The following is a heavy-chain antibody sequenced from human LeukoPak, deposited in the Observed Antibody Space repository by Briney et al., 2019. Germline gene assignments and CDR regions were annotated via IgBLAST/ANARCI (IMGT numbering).Heavy chain of an antibody. V-gene: IGHV3-74*01. CDR2: INADGSNT. J-gene: IGHJ3*02. CDR3: ASLMDAFDI. Sequence: PGGSLRLSCAASGFIFSNHWIHWVRQAPGKGLMWVSRINADGSNTRYADSVKGRFTISRDNAKNTLYLQMNSLRAEDTAVYYCASLMDAFDIWGQGTMVTVSS. CDR1: GFIFSNHW. D-gene: IGHD3-16*01.